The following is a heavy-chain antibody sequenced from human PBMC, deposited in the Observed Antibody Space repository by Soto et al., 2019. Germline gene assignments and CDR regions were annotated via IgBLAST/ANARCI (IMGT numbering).Heavy chain of an antibody. V-gene: IGHV3-21*06. CDR1: GFIFSSHN. D-gene: IGHD3-9*01. CDR2: ITGSSSYI. CDR3: ARLVASETGYGMDV. J-gene: IGHJ6*02. Sequence: PGGSLRLSCAASGFIFSSHNMNWVRQAPGKGLEWVSSITGSSSYIFYADSVKGRFTISRDNAKNTVYLQVNSLRAEDTGVYYCARLVASETGYGMDVWGQGTTATVSS.